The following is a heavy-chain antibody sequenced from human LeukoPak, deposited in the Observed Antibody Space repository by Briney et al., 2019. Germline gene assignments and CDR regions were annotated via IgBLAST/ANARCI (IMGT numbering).Heavy chain of an antibody. CDR3: ARARDGYNYHFDY. V-gene: IGHV4-34*01. CDR1: GGSFSGYY. D-gene: IGHD5-24*01. J-gene: IGHJ4*02. CDR2: INHSGST. Sequence: SETLSLTCAVYGGSFSGYYWSWIRQPPGKGLEWIGEINHSGSTNYNPSLKSRVTISVDTSKNQFSLKLSSVTAADTAVYYCARARDGYNYHFDYWGQGTLVTVSS.